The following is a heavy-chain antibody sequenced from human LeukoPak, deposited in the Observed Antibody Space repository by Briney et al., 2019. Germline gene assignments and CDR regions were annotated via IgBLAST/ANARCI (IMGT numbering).Heavy chain of an antibody. D-gene: IGHD3-22*01. J-gene: IGHJ4*02. Sequence: GGSLRLSCAASGFTFSSYAMSWVRQAPGKGLEWVSAISGSGGSTYYADSVKGRFTISKDNSKNTLYLQMNSLRAEDTAVYYCAKDSSYYDSSGMRYFDYWGQGTLVTVSS. CDR2: ISGSGGST. CDR3: AKDSSYYDSSGMRYFDY. CDR1: GFTFSSYA. V-gene: IGHV3-23*01.